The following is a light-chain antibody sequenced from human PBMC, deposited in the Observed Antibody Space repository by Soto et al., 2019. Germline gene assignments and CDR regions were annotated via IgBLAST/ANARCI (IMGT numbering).Light chain of an antibody. CDR1: SSDIGDHNL. Sequence: QSVLTQPPSASGSPGQSVTISCSGTSSDIGDHNLVSWYQQHPGKAPKLLIWGVTNRPSGVPHRFSGSKSGNTASLTVSGLQAEDEADYYCSSYAGSDNYVFGTGTKVTVL. J-gene: IGLJ1*01. CDR2: GVT. V-gene: IGLV2-8*01. CDR3: SSYAGSDNYV.